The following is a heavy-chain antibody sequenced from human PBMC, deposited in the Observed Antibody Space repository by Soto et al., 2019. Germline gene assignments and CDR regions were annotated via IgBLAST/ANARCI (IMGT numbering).Heavy chain of an antibody. CDR2: INHSGST. J-gene: IGHJ6*02. CDR3: AREGALLYGGTPDYYYTVGV. Sequence: SETLSLTCAVYGGSFSGYYWSWIRQPPGKGLEWIGEINHSGSTNYNPSLKSRVTISVDTSKNQFSLKLSSVTAADTAVYYCAREGALLYGGTPDYYYTVGVGGQGTTVTVPS. D-gene: IGHD4-17*01. V-gene: IGHV4-34*01. CDR1: GGSFSGYY.